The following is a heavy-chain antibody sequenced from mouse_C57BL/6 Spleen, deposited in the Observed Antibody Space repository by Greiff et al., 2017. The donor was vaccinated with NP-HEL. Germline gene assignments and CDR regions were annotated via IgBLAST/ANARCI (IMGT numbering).Heavy chain of an antibody. CDR1: GFTFSDYY. CDR2: INYDGSST. V-gene: IGHV5-16*01. CDR3: ARDRGAYDYDGYYAMDY. Sequence: EVKVVESEGGLVQPGSSMKLSCTASGFTFSDYYMAWVRQVPEKGLEWVANINYDGSSTYYLDSLKSRFIISRDNAKNILYLQMSSLKSEDTATYYCARDRGAYDYDGYYAMDYWGQGTSVTVSS. J-gene: IGHJ4*01. D-gene: IGHD2-4*01.